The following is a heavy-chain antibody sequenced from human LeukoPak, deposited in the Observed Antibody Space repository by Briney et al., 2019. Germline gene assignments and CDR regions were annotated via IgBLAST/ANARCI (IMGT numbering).Heavy chain of an antibody. V-gene: IGHV4-30-4*08. J-gene: IGHJ3*02. D-gene: IGHD2-15*01. CDR3: ARHPGLYDAFDI. CDR1: GGSISSGDYY. CDR2: IYYSGST. Sequence: ASETLSLTCTVSGGSISSGDYYWSWIRQPPGKGLEWIGYIYYSGSTYYNPSLKSRVTISVDTSKNQFSLKLSSVTAADTAVYYCARHPGLYDAFDIWGQGTMVTVSS.